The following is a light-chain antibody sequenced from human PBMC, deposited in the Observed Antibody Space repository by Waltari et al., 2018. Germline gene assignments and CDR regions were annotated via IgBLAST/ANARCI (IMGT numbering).Light chain of an antibody. CDR1: QSVSRA. V-gene: IGKV3-20*01. Sequence: EIVLTQSPGPSSLSPGERAPLSCRASQSVSRALAWYQQKPGQAPRLLIYRASNRATGIPDRFRGSGSGTDFSLTISSLEPEDFAVYYCQHYLRLPATFGQGTKVEIK. CDR3: QHYLRLPAT. J-gene: IGKJ1*01. CDR2: RAS.